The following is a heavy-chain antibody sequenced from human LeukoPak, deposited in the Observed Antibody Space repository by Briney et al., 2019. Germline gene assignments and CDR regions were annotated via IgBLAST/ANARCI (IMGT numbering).Heavy chain of an antibody. D-gene: IGHD1-26*01. CDR1: GYTFTGHY. CDR3: ARPANTLSGSYTGDAFDI. CDR2: INPNSGGT. J-gene: IGHJ3*02. Sequence: ASVKVSCKASGYTFTGHYMHWVRQAPGQGLEWMGWINPNSGGTNYAQKFQGWVTMTRDTSISTAYMELSRLRSDDTAVYYCARPANTLSGSYTGDAFDIWGQGTMVTVSS. V-gene: IGHV1-2*04.